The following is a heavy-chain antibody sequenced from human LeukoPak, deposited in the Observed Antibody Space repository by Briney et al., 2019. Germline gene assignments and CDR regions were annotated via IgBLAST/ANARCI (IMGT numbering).Heavy chain of an antibody. J-gene: IGHJ4*02. CDR2: ISWNSGTI. V-gene: IGHV3-9*01. CDR1: GFTFDDYA. Sequence: GGSLRLSCAASGFTFDDYAMHWVRQAPGKGLEWVSGISWNSGTIGYADSVKGRFTISRDNAKNSLYLQMNSLRAEDTAVYYCARGGQKSYFDYWGQGTLVTVSS. CDR3: ARGGQKSYFDY. D-gene: IGHD5-12*01.